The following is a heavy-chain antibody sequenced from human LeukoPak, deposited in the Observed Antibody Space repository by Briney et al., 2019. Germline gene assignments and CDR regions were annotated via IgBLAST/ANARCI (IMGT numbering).Heavy chain of an antibody. CDR3: TRRPGYSSSSRIYFDY. CDR1: GGPFRTYY. CDR2: IYYSGST. V-gene: IGHV4-59*12. Sequence: SETLSLTCTGSGGPFRTYYWSWLRQPPGKGLEWIGYIYYSGSTNYSPSLRSRVAISVDTSKNKFSLKLSSVTAADTAVYYCTRRPGYSSSSRIYFDYWDQGTLVTVSS. D-gene: IGHD6-6*01. J-gene: IGHJ4*02.